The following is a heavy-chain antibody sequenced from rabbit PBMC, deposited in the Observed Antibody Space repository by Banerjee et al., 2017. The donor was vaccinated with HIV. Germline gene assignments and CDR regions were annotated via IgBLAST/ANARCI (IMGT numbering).Heavy chain of an antibody. CDR3: ARVSETSGWGEDL. CDR1: GFSFSSSYY. CDR2: IYGGSSGST. D-gene: IGHD4-1*01. J-gene: IGHJ4*01. Sequence: QSLEESGGDLVKPGASLTLTCTASGFSFSSSYYMCWVCQAPGKGLECIACIYGGSSGSTYYANWAKGRFTISKTSSTTVTLQMTSLTVADTATYFCARVSETSGWGEDLWGQGTLVTVS. V-gene: IGHV1S40*01.